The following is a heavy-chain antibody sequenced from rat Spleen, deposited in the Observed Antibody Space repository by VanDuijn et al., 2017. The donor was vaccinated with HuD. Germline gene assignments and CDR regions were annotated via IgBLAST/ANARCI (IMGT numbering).Heavy chain of an antibody. V-gene: IGHV3-3*01. D-gene: IGHD4-3*01. J-gene: IGHJ3*01. CDR3: ARGRYNSNWFAF. CDR1: GYSITSSYR. Sequence: EVQLQESGPGLVKPSQSLSLTCSVTGYSITSSYRWSWIRKFPGNKLEWMGYINSEGTTNYNPSLKSRVSITRDTSKNRFFLQLNSVTTEDTATYYCARGRYNSNWFAFWGQGTLVTVSS. CDR2: INSEGTT.